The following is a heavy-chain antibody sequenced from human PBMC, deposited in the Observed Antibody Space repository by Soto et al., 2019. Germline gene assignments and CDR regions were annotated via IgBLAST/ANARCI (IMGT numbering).Heavy chain of an antibody. CDR3: ARHGRGDYYYYMDV. CDR1: GGSISSYY. V-gene: IGHV4-59*08. CDR2: IYYSGST. J-gene: IGHJ6*03. Sequence: SETLSLTCTVSGGSISSYYWSWIRQPPGKGLEWIGYIYYSGSTNYNPSLKSRVTISLDTSKNQFSLRLSSVTAADTAVYYCARHGRGDYYYYMDVWGKGTTVTVSS. D-gene: IGHD1-26*01.